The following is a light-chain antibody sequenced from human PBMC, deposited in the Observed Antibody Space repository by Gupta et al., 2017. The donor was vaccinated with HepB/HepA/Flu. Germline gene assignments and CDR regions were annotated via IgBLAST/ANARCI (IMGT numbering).Light chain of an antibody. CDR2: QDN. J-gene: IGLJ2*01. CDR1: KLGNEY. CDR3: QSWDRNTVI. Sequence: SYDLTQPPSVSVSPGQRARIPCSGDKLGNEYTSWYQQRPAQSPMVVVYQDNKRPSGVPERFSGSTSGNTATLTISGTQTMDEAVYYCQSWDRNTVIFGGGTKLTVL. V-gene: IGLV3-1*01.